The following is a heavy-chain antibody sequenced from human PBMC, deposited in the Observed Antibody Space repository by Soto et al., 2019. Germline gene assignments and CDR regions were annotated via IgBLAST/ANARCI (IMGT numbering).Heavy chain of an antibody. J-gene: IGHJ5*02. CDR1: GGTFSSYA. CDR2: IIPIFGTA. V-gene: IGHV1-69*13. D-gene: IGHD2-15*01. Sequence: GASVKVSCKASGGTFSSYAISWVRQAPGQGLEWMGGIIPIFGTANYAQKFQGRVTITADESTSTAYMELSSLRSEDTAVYYCASGAPRSLRRYCSGGSCYRVMNWFDPWGQGTLVTVSS. CDR3: ASGAPRSLRRYCSGGSCYRVMNWFDP.